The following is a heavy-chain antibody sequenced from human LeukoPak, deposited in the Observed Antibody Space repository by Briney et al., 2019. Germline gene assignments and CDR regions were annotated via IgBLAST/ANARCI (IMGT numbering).Heavy chain of an antibody. CDR1: GFTFSSYG. CDR2: ISYDGSNK. CDR3: AKDMSPYGYLNNWFDP. J-gene: IGHJ5*02. Sequence: PGGSLRLSCAASGFTFSSYGMHWVRQAPGKGLEWVAVISYDGSNKYYADSVKGRFTISRDNSKNTLYLQMNSLRAEDTAVYYCAKDMSPYGYLNNWFDPWGQGTLVTVSS. V-gene: IGHV3-30*18. D-gene: IGHD4-17*01.